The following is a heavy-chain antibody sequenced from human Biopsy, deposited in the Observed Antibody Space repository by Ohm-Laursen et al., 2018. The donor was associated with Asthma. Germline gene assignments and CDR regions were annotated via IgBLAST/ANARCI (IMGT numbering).Heavy chain of an antibody. D-gene: IGHD2-15*01. J-gene: IGHJ4*02. Sequence: SLRLSCAASGFAFASYAMYWVRQSPGKGPEWVALISHDGRESGYVDSVRGRFTISRDNGKNSLYLQMNSLRAEDTAVYYCARDVDLRSVYWGQGTLVTVSS. CDR1: GFAFASYA. V-gene: IGHV3-30*04. CDR3: ARDVDLRSVY. CDR2: ISHDGRES.